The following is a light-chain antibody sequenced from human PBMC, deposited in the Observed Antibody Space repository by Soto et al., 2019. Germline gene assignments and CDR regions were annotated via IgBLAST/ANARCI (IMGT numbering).Light chain of an antibody. Sequence: QSALTQPASVSGSPGQSITISCTGTSSDIGTYDLVSWYQHHPGKAPKLMIYEVNQRPSGVSNRFSASKSGNTASLTISGLQAEDEADYYCCSYAGSSIFVVLGGGTKLTVL. V-gene: IGLV2-23*02. CDR2: EVN. J-gene: IGLJ2*01. CDR3: CSYAGSSIFVV. CDR1: SSDIGTYDL.